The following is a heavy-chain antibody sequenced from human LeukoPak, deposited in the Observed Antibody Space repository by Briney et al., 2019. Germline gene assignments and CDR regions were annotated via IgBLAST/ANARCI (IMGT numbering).Heavy chain of an antibody. CDR2: IYYSGST. D-gene: IGHD1-26*01. V-gene: IGHV4-59*11. CDR3: ARDRSYALAYSGRSGYYYYYMDV. Sequence: PSETLSLTCTVSGGSISSHYWSWIRQPPGKGLEWIGYIYYSGSTNYNPSLKSRVTISVDTSKNQFSLKLSSVTAADTAVYYCARDRSYALAYSGRSGYYYYYMDVWGKGTTVTVSS. J-gene: IGHJ6*03. CDR1: GGSISSHY.